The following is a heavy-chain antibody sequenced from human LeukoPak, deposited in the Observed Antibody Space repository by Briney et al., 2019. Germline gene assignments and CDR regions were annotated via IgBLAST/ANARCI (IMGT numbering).Heavy chain of an antibody. D-gene: IGHD2-2*01. V-gene: IGHV3-7*03. CDR3: ARESEYCSSTSCYEGNWFDP. J-gene: IGHJ5*02. CDR2: IKQDGSEK. Sequence: GGSLRLSCAASGFTFSSYWMSWVRQAPGKGPEWVANIKQDGSEKYYVDSVKGRFTISRDNAKNSLYLQMNSLRAEDTAVYYCARESEYCSSTSCYEGNWFDPWGQGTLVTVSS. CDR1: GFTFSSYW.